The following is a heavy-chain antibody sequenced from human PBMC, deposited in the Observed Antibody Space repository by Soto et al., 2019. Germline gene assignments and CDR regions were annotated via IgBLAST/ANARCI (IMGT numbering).Heavy chain of an antibody. J-gene: IGHJ4*02. CDR2: IIPVLGIA. V-gene: IGHV1-69*04. CDR3: ARDRSGVPLYSGYRYYFDY. Sequence: GASLKVSCKTSGGTFSSYTISWVRQAPGQGLEWMGRIIPVLGIANYAQKFQGRVTITADKSTSTAYMELSSLRSEDTAVYYCARDRSGVPLYSGYRYYFDYLGQGTLVTVSS. CDR1: GGTFSSYT. D-gene: IGHD5-12*01.